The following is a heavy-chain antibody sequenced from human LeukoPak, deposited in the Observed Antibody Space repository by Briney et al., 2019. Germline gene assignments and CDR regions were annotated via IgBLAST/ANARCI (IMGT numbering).Heavy chain of an antibody. Sequence: GGSLRLSCAASGFTFSSYAMNWVRQAPGKGLECVSAISGGGDFTKYADSVKGRFTISRDNSKSTLYLQMNSLRAEDTAVYYCAKSVFDSSGDPYMDVWGKGTTVTISS. J-gene: IGHJ6*03. CDR2: ISGGGDFT. D-gene: IGHD3-22*01. CDR1: GFTFSSYA. V-gene: IGHV3-23*01. CDR3: AKSVFDSSGDPYMDV.